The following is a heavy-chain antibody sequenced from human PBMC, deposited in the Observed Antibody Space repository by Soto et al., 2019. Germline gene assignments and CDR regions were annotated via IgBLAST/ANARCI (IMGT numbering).Heavy chain of an antibody. V-gene: IGHV3-74*01. D-gene: IGHD3-22*01. CDR1: GFTFSSYW. CDR2: INSDGSST. CDR3: AAGGITMIVETDYYGMDV. J-gene: IGHJ6*02. Sequence: GGSLRLSCAASGFTFSSYWMHWVRQAPGKGLVWVSRINSDGSSTSYADSVKGRFTISRDNAKNTLYLQMNSLRAEDTAVYYCAAGGITMIVETDYYGMDVWGQGTTVTVSS.